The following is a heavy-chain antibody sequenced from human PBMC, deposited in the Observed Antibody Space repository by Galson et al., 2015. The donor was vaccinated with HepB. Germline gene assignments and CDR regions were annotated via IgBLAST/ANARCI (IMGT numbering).Heavy chain of an antibody. V-gene: IGHV3-23*01. CDR3: AKVNTYCSSTSCYHYYYYMDV. CDR1: GFTFSSYA. Sequence: SLRLSCAASGFTFSSYAMSWVRQAPGKGLEWVSAISGSGGSTYYADSVKGRFTISRDNSKNTLYLQMNSLRAEDTAVYYCAKVNTYCSSTSCYHYYYYMDVWGKGTTVTVSS. CDR2: ISGSGGST. D-gene: IGHD2-2*01. J-gene: IGHJ6*03.